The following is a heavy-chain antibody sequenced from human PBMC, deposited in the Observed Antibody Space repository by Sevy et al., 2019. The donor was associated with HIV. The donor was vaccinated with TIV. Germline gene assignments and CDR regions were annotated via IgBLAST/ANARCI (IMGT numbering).Heavy chain of an antibody. D-gene: IGHD3-10*01. V-gene: IGHV3-21*01. CDR1: GFTFSSYS. CDR2: ISSSSSYI. CDR3: ARDVFLGYGSLYGMDV. Sequence: GSLRLSCAASGFTFSSYSMNWVRQAPGKGLEWVSSISSSSSYIYYADSVKGRFTISRDNAKNSLYLQMNSLRAEDTAVYYCARDVFLGYGSLYGMDVWGQGTTVTVSS. J-gene: IGHJ6*02.